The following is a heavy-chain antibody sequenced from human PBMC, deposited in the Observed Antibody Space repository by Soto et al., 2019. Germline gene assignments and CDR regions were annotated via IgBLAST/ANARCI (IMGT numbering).Heavy chain of an antibody. Sequence: QVQLVQSGAEVKKPGASVKVSCKASGYTFTSYGISWVRQAPGQGLEWMGWISAYNGNTNYAQKLQGRVTMTTDTSTSTAYMERRSLRSDDTAVYYCARDAGLGYCSGGSCYPDYWGQGTLVTVSS. CDR2: ISAYNGNT. J-gene: IGHJ4*02. CDR1: GYTFTSYG. V-gene: IGHV1-18*01. D-gene: IGHD2-15*01. CDR3: ARDAGLGYCSGGSCYPDY.